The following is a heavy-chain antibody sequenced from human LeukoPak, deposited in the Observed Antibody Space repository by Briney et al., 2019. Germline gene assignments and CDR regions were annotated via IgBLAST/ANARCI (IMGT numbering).Heavy chain of an antibody. CDR3: AKGYDYEGSGYPQPFDY. V-gene: IGHV3-23*01. D-gene: IGHD3-22*01. CDR1: GFTFGSYA. Sequence: GGSLRLSCAASGFTFGSYAMSWVRQAPGKGLEWVSAISDSGGSAYYTDSVKGRFTISRDNSRNTLYLQLNSLRGEDSAVYFCAKGYDYEGSGYPQPFDYWGQGTLVTVSS. CDR2: ISDSGGSA. J-gene: IGHJ4*02.